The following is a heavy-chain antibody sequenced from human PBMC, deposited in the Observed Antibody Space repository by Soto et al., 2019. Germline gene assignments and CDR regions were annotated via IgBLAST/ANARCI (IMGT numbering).Heavy chain of an antibody. J-gene: IGHJ5*02. Sequence: GASVKVSCKASGYTFTSYGISWVRQAPGQGLEWMGWISAYNGNTNYAQKLQGRVTMTTDTSTSTAYMELRSLRSDDTAVYYCAREGCSGGSCYRVGWFDPWGQGTLVTVSS. D-gene: IGHD2-15*01. CDR3: AREGCSGGSCYRVGWFDP. CDR1: GYTFTSYG. CDR2: ISAYNGNT. V-gene: IGHV1-18*01.